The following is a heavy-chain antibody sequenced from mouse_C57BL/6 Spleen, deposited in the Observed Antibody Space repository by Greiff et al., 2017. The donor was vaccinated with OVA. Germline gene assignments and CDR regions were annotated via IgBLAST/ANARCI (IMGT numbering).Heavy chain of an antibody. CDR1: GFSLTSYG. D-gene: IGHD1-1*01. CDR2: IWSGGST. Sequence: VQLQQSGPGLVQPSQSLSITCTVSGFSLTSYGVHWVRQSPGKGLEWLGVIWSGGSTDYNAAFISRLSISKDNSKSQVFFKMNSLQADDTAIYYCASNYGDYAMDYWGQGTSVTVSS. CDR3: ASNYGDYAMDY. J-gene: IGHJ4*01. V-gene: IGHV2-2*01.